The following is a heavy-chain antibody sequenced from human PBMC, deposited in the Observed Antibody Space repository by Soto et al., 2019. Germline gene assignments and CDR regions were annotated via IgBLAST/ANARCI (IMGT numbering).Heavy chain of an antibody. CDR2: IYYGGST. CDR1: GGSIVSSTYY. CDR3: ARQKRVGAYDY. J-gene: IGHJ4*02. Sequence: QLQLQESGPGLVKPSETLSLTCTVSGGSIVSSTYYWGWIRQPPGKGLEWIGSIYYGGSTYYNPSIKSRVTISLDTSKNHFSLRLSSVTASDTAVYYCARQKRVGAYDYWGQGTLVTVSS. V-gene: IGHV4-39*01. D-gene: IGHD1-26*01.